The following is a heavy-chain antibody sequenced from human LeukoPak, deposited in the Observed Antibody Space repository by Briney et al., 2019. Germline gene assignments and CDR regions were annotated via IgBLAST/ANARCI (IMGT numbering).Heavy chain of an antibody. CDR3: ARDNSNYGDV. D-gene: IGHD4-11*01. Sequence: SETLSLTCTVSGGSISSSSYFWGWIRQPPGGGLEWIGSIYYSGSTYFNPSLKSRVTISVATSKNQFSLKLSSVTATDTAVYYCARDNSNYGDVWGKGTTVTVSS. V-gene: IGHV4-39*07. J-gene: IGHJ6*03. CDR1: GGSISSSSYF. CDR2: IYYSGST.